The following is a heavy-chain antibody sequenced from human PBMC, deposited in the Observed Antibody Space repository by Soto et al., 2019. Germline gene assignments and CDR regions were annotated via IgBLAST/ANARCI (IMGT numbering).Heavy chain of an antibody. CDR3: AKDLKPGSRWSLGGVAHCIDV. Sequence: QVQLVESGGGVVQPGRSLRLSCVGSGFSFSSYDMNWVRQAPGTGLEWVALMSYDGSKKYYGDSVRGRVTISRDNSKNPLYLPVDHRSPADTAIYYCAKDLKPGSRWSLGGVAHCIDVWGRGTTVSVSS. D-gene: IGHD3-16*01. CDR2: MSYDGSKK. J-gene: IGHJ6*03. V-gene: IGHV3-30*18. CDR1: GFSFSSYD.